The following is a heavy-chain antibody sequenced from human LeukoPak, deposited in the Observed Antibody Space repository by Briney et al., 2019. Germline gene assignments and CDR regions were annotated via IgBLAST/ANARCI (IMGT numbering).Heavy chain of an antibody. CDR2: IIPSSGGT. CDR1: GYTFTGYY. Sequence: ASVKVSCKASGYTFTGYYVHWVRQAPGQGPEWMGWIIPSSGGTNYAKRFQGRVTMTRDTSISTAYMELSRLRSDDTAVYYCARDRIMAAGGRTGFAPWGQGTLVTVSS. CDR3: ARDRIMAAGGRTGFAP. D-gene: IGHD6-13*01. V-gene: IGHV1-2*02. J-gene: IGHJ5*02.